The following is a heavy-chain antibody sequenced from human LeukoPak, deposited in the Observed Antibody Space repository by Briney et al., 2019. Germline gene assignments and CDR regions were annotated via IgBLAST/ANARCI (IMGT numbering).Heavy chain of an antibody. D-gene: IGHD2-15*01. CDR2: IYYSGST. CDR1: GGSISSGSYY. Sequence: SETLSLTCTVSGGSISSGSYYWGWIRQPPGKGLEWIGSIYYSGSTFYNPSLKSRVTISVDTSKNQFSLKLSSVTAADTAVYYCARRGVIARRTQYCSGGSCYSDPYDYWGQGTLVTVSS. J-gene: IGHJ4*02. V-gene: IGHV4-39*01. CDR3: ARRGVIARRTQYCSGGSCYSDPYDY.